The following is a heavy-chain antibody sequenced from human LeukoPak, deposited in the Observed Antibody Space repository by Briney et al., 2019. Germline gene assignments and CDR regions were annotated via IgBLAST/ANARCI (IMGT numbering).Heavy chain of an antibody. CDR1: GFTFTSSA. Sequence: ASVKVSCKASGFTFTSSAVQWVRQARGQRLEWIGWIVVGSGNTNYAQKFQERVTITRDMSTSTAYMELSSLRSEDTAVYYCAAGESVSWYWYYFDYWGQGTLVTVSS. D-gene: IGHD6-13*01. J-gene: IGHJ4*02. CDR3: AAGESVSWYWYYFDY. V-gene: IGHV1-58*01. CDR2: IVVGSGNT.